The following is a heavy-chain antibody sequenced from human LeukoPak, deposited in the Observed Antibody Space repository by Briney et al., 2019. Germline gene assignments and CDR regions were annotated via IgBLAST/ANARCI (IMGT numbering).Heavy chain of an antibody. J-gene: IGHJ3*02. D-gene: IGHD3-22*01. CDR2: IYPGDSDT. CDR3: ATGLPDDSSGYYYVGAFDI. CDR1: GYSFTSYW. Sequence: LGESLKISCKGSGYSFTSYWIGWVRQMPGKGLEWMGIIYPGDSDTRYSPSFQGQVTISADKSISTAYLQWSSLKASDTAMYYCATGLPDDSSGYYYVGAFDIWGQGTMVTVSS. V-gene: IGHV5-51*01.